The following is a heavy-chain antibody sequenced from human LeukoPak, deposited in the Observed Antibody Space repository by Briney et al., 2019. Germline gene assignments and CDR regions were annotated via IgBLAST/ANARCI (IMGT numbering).Heavy chain of an antibody. D-gene: IGHD4-17*01. CDR1: GYTFTSYG. CDR3: ARRTDSTVTTSWFDP. V-gene: IGHV1-18*01. CDR2: ISAYNGNT. Sequence: ASVKVSCTASGYTFTSYGISWVRQAPGQGLEWMGWISAYNGNTNYAQKLQGRVTMTTDTSTSTAYMELRSLRSDDTAVYYCARRTDSTVTTSWFDPWGQGTLVTVSS. J-gene: IGHJ5*02.